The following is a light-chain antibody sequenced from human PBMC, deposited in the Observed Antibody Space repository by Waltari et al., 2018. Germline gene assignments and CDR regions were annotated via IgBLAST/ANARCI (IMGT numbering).Light chain of an antibody. CDR3: CAYAGNSV. CDR1: SSDVEAFNL. J-gene: IGLJ1*01. CDR2: EGN. Sequence: QSALTQPASVSGSPGQSIPSSCTGISSDVEAFNLVSWYQQYPGKAPKLIIFEGNKRPSRVSNRFSGSKSGNTASLTISGLQTEDEADYFCCAYAGNSVFGTGTKVTVL. V-gene: IGLV2-23*01.